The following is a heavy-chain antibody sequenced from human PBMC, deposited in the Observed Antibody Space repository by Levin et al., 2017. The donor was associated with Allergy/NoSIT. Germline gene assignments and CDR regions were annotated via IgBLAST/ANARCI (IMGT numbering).Heavy chain of an antibody. Sequence: GESLKISCKGSGYSFTSYWISWVRQMPGKGLEWMGRIDPSDSYTNYSPSFQGHVTISADKSISTAYLQWSSLKASDTAMYYCASETVYSTSCAWFDPWGQGTLVTVSS. D-gene: IGHD6-13*01. CDR2: IDPSDSYT. CDR3: ASETVYSTSCAWFDP. V-gene: IGHV5-10-1*01. J-gene: IGHJ5*02. CDR1: GYSFTSYW.